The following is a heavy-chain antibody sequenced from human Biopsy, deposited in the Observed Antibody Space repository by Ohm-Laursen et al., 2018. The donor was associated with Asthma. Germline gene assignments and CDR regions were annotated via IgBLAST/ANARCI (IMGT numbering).Heavy chain of an antibody. J-gene: IGHJ4*02. CDR1: GFAVSGDH. CDR3: ARGDSSNWSHYYFDY. Sequence: SLRLSCAASGFAVSGDHMFWVRQAPGKGLEWVSVIYSGGTSHTADSVRGRFTISRDYSKSTLYLQMHSLRAEDTAVYYCARGDSSNWSHYYFDYWGQGTLVTVSS. CDR2: IYSGGTS. D-gene: IGHD3-22*01. V-gene: IGHV3-53*01.